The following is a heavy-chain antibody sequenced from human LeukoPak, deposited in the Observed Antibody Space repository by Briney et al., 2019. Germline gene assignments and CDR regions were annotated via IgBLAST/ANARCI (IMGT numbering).Heavy chain of an antibody. CDR3: ARDEVAGRSDAFDL. CDR2: IGPKSADT. V-gene: IGHV1-2*02. Sequence: RASVKVSCKASGYTFTDYYIHWVRQAPEQGLEWMTYIGPKSADTHYAQKFQGRVTMTLDTSISTDYMELKWLTADDTAVYYCARDEVAGRSDAFDLWGQGTMVTVSS. CDR1: GYTFTDYY. D-gene: IGHD6-19*01. J-gene: IGHJ3*01.